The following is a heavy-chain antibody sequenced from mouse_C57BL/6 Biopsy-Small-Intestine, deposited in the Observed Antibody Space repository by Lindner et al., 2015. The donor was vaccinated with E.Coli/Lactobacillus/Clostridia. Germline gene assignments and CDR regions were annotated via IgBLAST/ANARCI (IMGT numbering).Heavy chain of an antibody. Sequence: VQLQESGAEVVKPGASVKTSCKASGYAFSSYWMNWVKQRPGKGLEWIGQIYPGDGDINYNGKFKGKATLTADKSSSTAYMQLSSLTSEDSAVYFCANWDLFGYWGQGTLVTVSA. V-gene: IGHV1-80*01. CDR3: ANWDLFGY. D-gene: IGHD4-1*01. CDR1: GYAFSSYW. CDR2: IYPGDGDI. J-gene: IGHJ3*01.